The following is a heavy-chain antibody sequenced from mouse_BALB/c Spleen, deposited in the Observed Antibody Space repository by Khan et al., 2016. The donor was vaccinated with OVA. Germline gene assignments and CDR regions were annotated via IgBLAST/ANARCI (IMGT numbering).Heavy chain of an antibody. Sequence: VQLQESGPGLVSPSQSLSITCTVSGFSLSRYNIHWVRQPPGKGLEWLGMIGGGGGTDYNSTLKSRLSISKDNSKSQVFLKMNSLQTDDTAMYYCARAYYRYDGYYAMDYWGQGTSVTVSS. CDR3: ARAYYRYDGYYAMDY. V-gene: IGHV2-6-4*01. D-gene: IGHD2-14*01. CDR2: IGGGGGT. J-gene: IGHJ4*01. CDR1: GFSLSRYN.